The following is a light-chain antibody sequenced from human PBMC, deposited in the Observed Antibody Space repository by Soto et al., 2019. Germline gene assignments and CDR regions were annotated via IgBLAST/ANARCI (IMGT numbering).Light chain of an antibody. CDR2: DAS. Sequence: DIPMTQSPSTLSASVGDRVTITCRASQSISSWLAWYQQKPGKAPKLLIYDASSLESGVPSRFSGSGSGTEFTLTISRLQPDDFASYYCQQYNSYPYAFGQGTKLEIK. J-gene: IGKJ2*01. V-gene: IGKV1-5*01. CDR3: QQYNSYPYA. CDR1: QSISSW.